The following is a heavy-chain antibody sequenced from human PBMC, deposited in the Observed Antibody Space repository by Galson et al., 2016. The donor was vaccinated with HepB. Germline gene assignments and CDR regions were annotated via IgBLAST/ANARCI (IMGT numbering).Heavy chain of an antibody. CDR2: ISWNSGSI. CDR1: GFTFSNYA. Sequence: SLRLSCAASGFTFSNYAMDWVRQAPGKGLEWVSGISWNSGSIDYAYSVKGRFTISRDNAKKALYLQMNSLRPDDTALYYCAKYGGGYHYGSGSYIDYWGQGTPVTVSS. CDR3: AKYGGGYHYGSGSYIDY. D-gene: IGHD3-10*01. V-gene: IGHV3-9*01. J-gene: IGHJ4*02.